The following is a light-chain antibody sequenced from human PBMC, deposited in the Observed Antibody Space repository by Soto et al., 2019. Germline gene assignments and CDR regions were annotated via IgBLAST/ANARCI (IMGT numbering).Light chain of an antibody. CDR2: DSS. J-gene: IGKJ1*01. CDR3: QQGSNWPRGGT. V-gene: IGKV3-11*01. Sequence: EIVLTQSPATLSLSPGERATLSCRASQSVGSYLAWYQQKPGQAPRLLIFDSSNRATGIPARFSGSGSGTGFTLTISSLEPEDFAVYYCQQGSNWPRGGTFGQGTKVEIK. CDR1: QSVGSY.